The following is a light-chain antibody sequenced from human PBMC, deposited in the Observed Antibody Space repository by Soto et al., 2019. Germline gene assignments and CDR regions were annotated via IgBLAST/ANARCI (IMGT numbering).Light chain of an antibody. V-gene: IGKV3-15*01. CDR1: QSVSSN. Sequence: EIVMTQSPATRSVSLWERATVSCRASQSVSSNLAWYQLKPGQAPRLLIYGASTRATGIPARLSGSGSGTEFTLTISSLESQDFAVYYCQQYYKWPLTFGGGTKVDIK. CDR3: QQYYKWPLT. J-gene: IGKJ4*01. CDR2: GAS.